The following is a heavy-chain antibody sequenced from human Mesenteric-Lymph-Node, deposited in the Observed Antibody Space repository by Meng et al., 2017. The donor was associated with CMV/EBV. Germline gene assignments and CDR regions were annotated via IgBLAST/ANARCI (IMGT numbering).Heavy chain of an antibody. CDR2: FYYSGST. J-gene: IGHJ4*02. V-gene: IGHV4-61*01. D-gene: IGHD6-19*01. CDR1: GGSVSSGTYY. Sequence: GSLRLSCTVAGGSVSSGTYYWSWIRQPPGKGLEWIGCFYYSGSTTYNPSLKSRVTISLDTSKNQVSLKLSSVTAADTAVYYCARDLGGNGGWYLDYWGQGTLVTVSS. CDR3: ARDLGGNGGWYLDY.